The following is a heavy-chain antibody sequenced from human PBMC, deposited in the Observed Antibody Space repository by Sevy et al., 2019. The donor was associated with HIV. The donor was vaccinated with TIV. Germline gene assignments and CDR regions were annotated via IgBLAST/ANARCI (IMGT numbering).Heavy chain of an antibody. J-gene: IGHJ4*02. CDR3: ARVVDTAMVIDY. CDR2: IKHSGST. Sequence: SETLSLTCAVYGGSFSGYYWSWIRQPPGKGLEWIGEIKHSGSTNYNPSLKSRVTISVDTSKNQFSLKLSSVTAADTAVYYCARVVDTAMVIDYWGQGTLVTVSS. CDR1: GGSFSGYY. V-gene: IGHV4-34*01. D-gene: IGHD5-18*01.